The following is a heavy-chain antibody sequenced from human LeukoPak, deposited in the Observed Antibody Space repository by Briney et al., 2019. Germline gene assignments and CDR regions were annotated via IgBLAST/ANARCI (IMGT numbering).Heavy chain of an antibody. CDR1: GFTVISNY. Sequence: QPGGSLRLSCAASGFTVISNYMSWVRQAPGKGLEWVSVIYSGGSTFYADSVKGRFTISRDNSKNTVYLQMIGLRAEDTAVYYCVGAIGAVVDYWGQGTLVTVSS. CDR3: VGAIGAVVDY. CDR2: IYSGGST. D-gene: IGHD6-13*01. V-gene: IGHV3-53*01. J-gene: IGHJ4*02.